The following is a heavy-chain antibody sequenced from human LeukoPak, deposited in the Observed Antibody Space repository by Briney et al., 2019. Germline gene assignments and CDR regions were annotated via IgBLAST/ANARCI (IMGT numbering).Heavy chain of an antibody. CDR2: ISSSSSYI. D-gene: IGHD1-26*01. Sequence: GGSLRLSCAASGFTFSSYSMNWVRQAPGKGLEWVSSISSSSSYIYYADSVKGRFTISRDNAKNSLYLQMNSLGAEDTAVYYCARAGATEADYYYMDVWGKGTTVTVSS. V-gene: IGHV3-21*01. CDR3: ARAGATEADYYYMDV. CDR1: GFTFSSYS. J-gene: IGHJ6*03.